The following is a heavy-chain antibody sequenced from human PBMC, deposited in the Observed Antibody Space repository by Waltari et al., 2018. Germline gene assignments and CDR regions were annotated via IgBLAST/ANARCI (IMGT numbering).Heavy chain of an antibody. Sequence: QVQLVQSGAELKKPGSSVKVSCKVSGGSFSTHAITWVRQAPGQGLEWMGGINPMFGTANYAQKIQDRVTINTDESMTTAYRHLSSLTSDDTAVYYCARGGLYGQQLLESAFEIWGQGTKVTVSS. CDR2: INPMFGTA. J-gene: IGHJ3*02. D-gene: IGHD6-13*01. CDR3: ARGGLYGQQLLESAFEI. V-gene: IGHV1-69*05. CDR1: GGSFSTHA.